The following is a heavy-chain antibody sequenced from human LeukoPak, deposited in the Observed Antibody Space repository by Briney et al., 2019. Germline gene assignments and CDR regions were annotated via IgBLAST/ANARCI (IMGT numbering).Heavy chain of an antibody. V-gene: IGHV4-59*01. CDR2: IYYSGST. CDR1: GGSFSGYY. CDR3: ARVRGSYADVDY. J-gene: IGHJ4*02. D-gene: IGHD1-26*01. Sequence: SETLSLTCAVYGGSFSGYYWSWIRQPPGKGLEWIGYIYYSGSTNYNPSLKSRVTISVDTSKNQFSLKLSSVTAADTAVYYCARVRGSYADVDYWGQGTLVTVSS.